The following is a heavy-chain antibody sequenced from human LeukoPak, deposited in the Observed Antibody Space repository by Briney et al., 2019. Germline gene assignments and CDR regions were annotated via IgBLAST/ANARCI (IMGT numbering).Heavy chain of an antibody. CDR1: GYTFTSYD. CDR2: MNPNSGNT. D-gene: IGHD6-13*01. Sequence: ASVTVSCKASGYTFTSYDINWVRQATGQGLEWMGWMNPNSGNTGYAQKFQGRVTMTRNTSISTAYMELSSLRSEDTAVYYCARVGNTANSSPDYWGQGTLVTVSS. CDR3: ARVGNTANSSPDY. J-gene: IGHJ4*02. V-gene: IGHV1-8*01.